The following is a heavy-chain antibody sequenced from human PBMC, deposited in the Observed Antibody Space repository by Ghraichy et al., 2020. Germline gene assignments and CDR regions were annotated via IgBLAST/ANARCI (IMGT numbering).Heavy chain of an antibody. V-gene: IGHV1-46*03. CDR3: ARGRDIVLVVSATEFDY. D-gene: IGHD2-8*02. Sequence: ASVKVSCKASGYTFISHHMHWVRQAPGQGLEWMGLINPSGGSTNYAQNFQGRVTMTRDTSTSTVYMELSSLRSEDTAVYYCARGRDIVLVVSATEFDYWGQGTLVTVSS. CDR2: INPSGGST. CDR1: GYTFISHH. J-gene: IGHJ4*02.